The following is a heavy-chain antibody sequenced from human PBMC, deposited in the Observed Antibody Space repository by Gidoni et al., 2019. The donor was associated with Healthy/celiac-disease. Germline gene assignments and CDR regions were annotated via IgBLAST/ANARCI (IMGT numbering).Heavy chain of an antibody. Sequence: QVQLQESCPGLVKPSGTLSLTCTVSGGSISSDYWSWIRQPPGKRLEWIGYIYYNGSTNYNPSLKSRVTISVDTSKNQFSLKLSSVTAADTAVYYCARRSSYYYDSSGFDPWGQGTLVTVSS. CDR3: ARRSSYYYDSSGFDP. CDR1: GGSISSDY. D-gene: IGHD3-22*01. V-gene: IGHV4-59*08. CDR2: IYYNGST. J-gene: IGHJ5*02.